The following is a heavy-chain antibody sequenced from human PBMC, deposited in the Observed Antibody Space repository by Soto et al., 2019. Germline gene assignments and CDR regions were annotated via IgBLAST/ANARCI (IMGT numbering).Heavy chain of an antibody. CDR1: GYTVPSYG. CDR2: ISAYNGNT. Sequence: SVKASCKASGYTVPSYGISWVRQAPEQGLEWMGWISAYNGNTNYAQKLQGRATMTTDTSTSTAYMELRSLRSDDTAVYYCARDKTYHYDSSGYSDAFDIWGQGTMVTVSS. D-gene: IGHD3-22*01. CDR3: ARDKTYHYDSSGYSDAFDI. V-gene: IGHV1-18*01. J-gene: IGHJ3*02.